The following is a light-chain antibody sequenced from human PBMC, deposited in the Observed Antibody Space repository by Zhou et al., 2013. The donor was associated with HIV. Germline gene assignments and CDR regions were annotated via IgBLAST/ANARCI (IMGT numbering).Light chain of an antibody. CDR2: GAS. CDR1: QSVSSN. CDR3: QQYASSPRT. Sequence: EIVITQSPATLSVSPGERATFSCRASQSVSSNLAWYQQRPGQAPRLLIYGASSRAPGIPDRFSGSGSGTDFTLTISRLEPEDFAVYSCQQYASSPRTFGQGTKVEIK. V-gene: IGKV3-20*01. J-gene: IGKJ1*01.